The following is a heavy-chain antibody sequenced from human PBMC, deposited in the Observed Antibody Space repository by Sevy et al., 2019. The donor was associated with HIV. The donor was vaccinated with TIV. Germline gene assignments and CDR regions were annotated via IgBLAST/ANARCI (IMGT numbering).Heavy chain of an antibody. Sequence: ASVKVSCKASGGTFSSYAISWVRQAPGQGLEWMGGIIPIFGTANYAQKFQGRVTITADESTSTAYMELSSLRSEDTAVYYCARDSSGSGSFDYWGQGTLFTVSS. V-gene: IGHV1-69*13. CDR3: ARDSSGSGSFDY. D-gene: IGHD3-10*01. J-gene: IGHJ4*02. CDR1: GGTFSSYA. CDR2: IIPIFGTA.